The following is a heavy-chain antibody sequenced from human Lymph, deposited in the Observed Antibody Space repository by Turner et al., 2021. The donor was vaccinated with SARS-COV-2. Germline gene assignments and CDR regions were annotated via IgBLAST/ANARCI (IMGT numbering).Heavy chain of an antibody. CDR2: IKQDGSEK. CDR1: GFTFSSYW. CDR3: ARVGVRFEWSDGYHYYYAMDV. Sequence: EVQLVESGGGLVQPGGSLRLSCAASGFTFSSYWMSWVRQAPGKGLEWVANIKQDGSEKYYVDSVKGRFTISRDNAKNSLYLQMNSLRADDTAVYFCARVGVRFEWSDGYHYYYAMDVWGQRTTVTVSS. J-gene: IGHJ6*02. D-gene: IGHD3-3*01. V-gene: IGHV3-7*03.